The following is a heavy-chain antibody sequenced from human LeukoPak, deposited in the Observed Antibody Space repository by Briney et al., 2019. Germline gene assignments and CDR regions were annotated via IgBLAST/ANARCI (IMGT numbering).Heavy chain of an antibody. CDR1: GYTFTIYG. CDR3: ARDGGREVATITPNWFDP. CDR2: INPNNGDT. J-gene: IGHJ5*02. V-gene: IGHV1-18*01. Sequence: ASAKVSCKASGYTFTIYGISWVRQAPGQGLEWMGWINPNNGDTKYAQKLQGRVTMTTDTSTNTAYMELRSLTSDDTAVYFCARDGGREVATITPNWFDPWGQGTLVTVSS. D-gene: IGHD5-24*01.